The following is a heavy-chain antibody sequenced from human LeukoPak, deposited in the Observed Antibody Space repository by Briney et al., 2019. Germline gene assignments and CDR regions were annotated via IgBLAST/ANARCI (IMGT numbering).Heavy chain of an antibody. V-gene: IGHV4-59*01. Sequence: SETLSLTCTVSGGSISTYYWSWIRHPQGKGLEWIGDIYYSGSTNYNPSLKSRVTISIDTSKNQFSLNLSSVTAADTAVYYCARSERYSSGWYFYFDYWGQGTLVTVSS. CDR2: IYYSGST. D-gene: IGHD6-19*01. CDR1: GGSISTYY. CDR3: ARSERYSSGWYFYFDY. J-gene: IGHJ4*02.